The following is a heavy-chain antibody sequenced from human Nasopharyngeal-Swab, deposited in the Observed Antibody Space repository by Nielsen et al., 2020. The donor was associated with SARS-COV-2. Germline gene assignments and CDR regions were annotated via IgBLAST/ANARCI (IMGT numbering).Heavy chain of an antibody. D-gene: IGHD2-15*01. CDR3: GRVVLGYCSGGSCYSYGWFDP. Sequence: SEILSLTCTVSGGSISSSSYYWSWIRQPPGKGLEWIGYIYYSGSTNYNPSLKSRVTISVDTSKNQFSLKLSYVTAADTAVYYCGRVVLGYCSGGSCYSYGWFDPWGQGTLVTVSS. CDR2: IYYSGST. V-gene: IGHV4-61*01. CDR1: GGSISSSSYY. J-gene: IGHJ5*02.